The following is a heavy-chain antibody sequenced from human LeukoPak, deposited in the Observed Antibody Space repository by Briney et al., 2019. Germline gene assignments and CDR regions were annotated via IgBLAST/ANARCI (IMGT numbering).Heavy chain of an antibody. D-gene: IGHD6-13*01. V-gene: IGHV5-51*06. Sequence: GESLKISCQGSGYTFTNYWIGWVRQMPGKGLAWMGIIYPGDSDTRYSPSFQGQVTISADKSISTAYLQWNSLKASDSAMYYCATKHDGSWYSPFDYWGQGTLVTVSS. CDR2: IYPGDSDT. J-gene: IGHJ4*02. CDR1: GYTFTNYW. CDR3: ATKHDGSWYSPFDY.